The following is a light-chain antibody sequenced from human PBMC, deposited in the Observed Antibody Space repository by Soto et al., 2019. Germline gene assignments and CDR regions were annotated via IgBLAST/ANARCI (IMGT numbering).Light chain of an antibody. V-gene: IGKV1-5*03. J-gene: IGKJ1*01. CDR2: KAS. Sequence: DLQMTQSPSTLSASVGDRVTITCRASQSISSWLAWHQQKPGKAPRLLIYKASNLESGVASRFSGSGSGTEFTRTITSLQPDDSAIYYCQQYNDNWTFGQGTKVEIK. CDR3: QQYNDNWT. CDR1: QSISSW.